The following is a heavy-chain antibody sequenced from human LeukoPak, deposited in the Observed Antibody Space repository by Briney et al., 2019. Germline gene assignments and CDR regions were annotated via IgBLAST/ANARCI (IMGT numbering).Heavy chain of an antibody. Sequence: PGGSLRLSCAASGFTFSDYYMSWIRQAPGKGLEWVSYISSSGSTIYYADSVKGRFTISRDNAKNSLYLQMNSLRAEDTAVYYCASYSVVVIAIDAFDIWGQGTMVTVSS. CDR1: GFTFSDYY. J-gene: IGHJ3*02. V-gene: IGHV3-11*04. D-gene: IGHD2-21*01. CDR2: ISSSGSTI. CDR3: ASYSVVVIAIDAFDI.